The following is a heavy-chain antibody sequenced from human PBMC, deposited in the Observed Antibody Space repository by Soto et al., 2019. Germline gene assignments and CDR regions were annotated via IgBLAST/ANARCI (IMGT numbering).Heavy chain of an antibody. CDR2: ISYSGST. D-gene: IGHD2-15*01. Sequence: SETLSLTCTVCGGSMSSYYWTWLRQSPGRGLEWIGYISYSGSTYYNPSLKSRVTISADTSKNQFSLRMNSMIAADTAVYYCARADPDASVGYWGQGTLVTVSS. CDR3: ARADPDASVGY. CDR1: GGSMSSYY. V-gene: IGHV4-59*01. J-gene: IGHJ4*02.